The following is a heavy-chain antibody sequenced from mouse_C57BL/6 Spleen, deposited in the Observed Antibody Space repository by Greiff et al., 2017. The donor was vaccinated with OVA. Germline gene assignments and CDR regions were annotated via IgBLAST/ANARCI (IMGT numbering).Heavy chain of an antibody. CDR1: GYTFTSYR. Sequence: VQLQQSGAELVKPGASVKLSCKASGYTFTSYRMQWVKQRPGQGLEWIGEIDPSDSYTNYNQKFKGKATLTVDTSSSTAYMQLSSLTSEDSAVYYCARWDYYYGSSPYYFDYWGQGTTLTVSS. V-gene: IGHV1-50*01. J-gene: IGHJ2*01. CDR3: ARWDYYYGSSPYYFDY. D-gene: IGHD1-1*01. CDR2: IDPSDSYT.